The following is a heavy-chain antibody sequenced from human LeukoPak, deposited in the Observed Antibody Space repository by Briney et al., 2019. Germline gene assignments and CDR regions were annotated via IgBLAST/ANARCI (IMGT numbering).Heavy chain of an antibody. D-gene: IGHD3-10*01. CDR3: ATDRPHHLTPWKYGSGSYYKKPLLVY. V-gene: IGHV4-39*07. J-gene: IGHJ4*02. CDR2: IYYSGST. CDR1: GGSISSSSYY. Sequence: SETLSLTCTVSGGSISSSSYYWGWIRQPPGKGLEWIGSIYYSGSTYYNPSLKSRVTTSVDTSKNQFSLKLSSVTAADTAVYYCATDRPHHLTPWKYGSGSYYKKPLLVYWGQGTLVTVSS.